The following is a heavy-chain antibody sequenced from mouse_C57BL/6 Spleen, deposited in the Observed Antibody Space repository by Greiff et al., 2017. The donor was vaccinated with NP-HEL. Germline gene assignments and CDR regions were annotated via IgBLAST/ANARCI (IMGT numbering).Heavy chain of an antibody. J-gene: IGHJ2*01. D-gene: IGHD2-3*01. CDR3: ARRGDGYYEVDY. V-gene: IGHV1-69*01. CDR1: GYTFTSYW. CDR2: IDPSDSYT. Sequence: VQLQQPGAELVMPGASVKLSCKASGYTFTSYWMHWVKQRPGQGLEWIGEIDPSDSYTNYNQKFKGKSTLTVDKSSSTAYMQLSSLTSEDSAVYYCARRGDGYYEVDYWGQGTTLTVSS.